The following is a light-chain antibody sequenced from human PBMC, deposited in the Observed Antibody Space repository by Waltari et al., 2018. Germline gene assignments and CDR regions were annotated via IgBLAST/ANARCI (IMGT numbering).Light chain of an antibody. CDR3: YSQSFNSIVL. J-gene: IGLJ2*01. CDR1: SRDVGGSDS. Sequence: QSALTQPASVSGSPGQSITISCSGSSRDVGGSDSLSWYQARQGQAPKVIIYDVSNRPSGVSDRFSGSKSGNTASLTISGLQADDEADYSCYSQSFNSIVLFGGGTKVTVL. V-gene: IGLV2-14*03. CDR2: DVS.